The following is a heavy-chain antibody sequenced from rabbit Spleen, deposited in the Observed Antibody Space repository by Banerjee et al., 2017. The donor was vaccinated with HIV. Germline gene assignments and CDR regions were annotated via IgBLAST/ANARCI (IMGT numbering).Heavy chain of an antibody. V-gene: IGHV1S40*01. D-gene: IGHD1-1*01. Sequence: QSLEESGGDLVKSEGSQTLTCTASGLSISSSYYMCWVRQAPGKGLECIACIYGDRSGSTYYANWAKGRFTITRTSSTTVTLEMTILTAADTATYFCAMDTSSSFSSYGMDLWGPGTLVTVS. J-gene: IGHJ6*01. CDR3: AMDTSSSFSSYGMDL. CDR2: IYGDRSGST. CDR1: GLSISSSYY.